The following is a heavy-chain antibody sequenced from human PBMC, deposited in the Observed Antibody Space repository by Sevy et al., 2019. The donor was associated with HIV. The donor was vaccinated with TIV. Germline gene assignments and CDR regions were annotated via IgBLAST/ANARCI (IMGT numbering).Heavy chain of an antibody. CDR1: GFTSSSYA. CDR3: AKDHNLWSEGGFLHH. Sequence: GGSLRLSCAASGFTSSSYAIHWVRQAPGKGLEWVAVISYDGNNKYYADSVKGRFTVSRDNSKNTLYVQMNSLRAEDTAVDYCAKDHNLWSEGGFLHHWGQGTLVTVSS. CDR2: ISYDGNNK. J-gene: IGHJ1*01. V-gene: IGHV3-30*18. D-gene: IGHD3-10*01.